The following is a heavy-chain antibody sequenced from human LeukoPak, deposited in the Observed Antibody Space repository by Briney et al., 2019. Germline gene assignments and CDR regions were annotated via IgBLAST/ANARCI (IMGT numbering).Heavy chain of an antibody. V-gene: IGHV1-2*02. CDR2: INPKSDET. CDR1: GYTFTGYY. D-gene: IGHD3-10*01. J-gene: IGHJ5*02. CDR3: ARVTFSGWFDP. Sequence: ASVKVSCKASGYTFTGYYMHWVRQAPGQGLEWMGWINPKSDETNYAQKFQGRVTVTRDTSISTAYMELSGLRSDDTAVYYCARVTFSGWFDPWGQGTLVTVSS.